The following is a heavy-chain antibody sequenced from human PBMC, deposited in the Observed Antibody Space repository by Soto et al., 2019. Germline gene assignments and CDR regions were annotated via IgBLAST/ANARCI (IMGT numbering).Heavy chain of an antibody. D-gene: IGHD6-19*01. CDR2: VNPNGGST. CDR3: ARYGTSSGWYVH. V-gene: IGHV1-46*01. J-gene: IGHJ5*02. CDR1: GYTFTNFY. Sequence: ASVKVSCKGSGYTFTNFYIHWVRQAPGQGLEWMGVVNPNGGSTNYAQNLQGRITITTDTSTSTAYMDLSSLRSEDTAVYYCARYGTSSGWYVHWGQGTLVTAPQ.